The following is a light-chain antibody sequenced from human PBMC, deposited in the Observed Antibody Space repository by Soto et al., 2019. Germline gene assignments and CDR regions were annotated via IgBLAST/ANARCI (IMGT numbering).Light chain of an antibody. Sequence: QSVLTQPPSVSEAPRQRVTISCSGSSSNIGNNAVNWYQQLPGKAPKLLIYYDDLLPSGGSDRFSGSKSGTSASLAISGLQSEDEADYYCAAWDDRLSGYVFGTGTKLTVL. CDR2: YDD. V-gene: IGLV1-36*01. CDR3: AAWDDRLSGYV. J-gene: IGLJ1*01. CDR1: SSNIGNNA.